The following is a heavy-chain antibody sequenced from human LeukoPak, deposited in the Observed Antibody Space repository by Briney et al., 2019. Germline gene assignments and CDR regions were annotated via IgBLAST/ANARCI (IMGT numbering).Heavy chain of an antibody. CDR3: ARGARGYSGYEYYFDY. CDR2: IYYSGGT. J-gene: IGHJ4*02. D-gene: IGHD5-12*01. Sequence: PSETLSLTCTVSGGSISRYYWSWIRQPPRKGLEWIGYIYYSGGTSYNPSLKSRFTMSVDTSKNQFSLKLSSVTAADTAVYYCARGARGYSGYEYYFDYWGQETLVTVSS. V-gene: IGHV4-59*01. CDR1: GGSISRYY.